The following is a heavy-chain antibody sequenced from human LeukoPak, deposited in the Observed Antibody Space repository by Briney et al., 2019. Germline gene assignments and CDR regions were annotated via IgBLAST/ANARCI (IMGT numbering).Heavy chain of an antibody. V-gene: IGHV4-30-2*01. J-gene: IGHJ5*02. CDR2: IYHSGST. CDR1: GGSISSGGYS. Sequence: SETLSLTCAVSGGSISSGGYSWSWIRQPPGRGLEWTGYIYHSGSTYYNPSLKSRVTISVDRSKNQFSLKLSSVTAADTAVYYCARGPSRWFDPWGQGTLVTVSS. CDR3: ARGPSRWFDP.